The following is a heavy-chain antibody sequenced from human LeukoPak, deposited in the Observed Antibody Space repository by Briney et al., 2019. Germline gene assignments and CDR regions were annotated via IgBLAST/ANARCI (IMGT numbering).Heavy chain of an antibody. CDR2: ISSSSSYI. V-gene: IGHV3-21*01. CDR1: GFTFSSYS. D-gene: IGHD6-13*01. Sequence: GGSLRLSCAASGFTFSSYSMNWVRQAPGKGLEWVSSISSSSSYIYYADSVKGRFTISRDNAKNSLYLQMNSLRAEDTAVYYCASWVHSSSWYGVSFDYWGQGTLVTVSS. CDR3: ASWVHSSSWYGVSFDY. J-gene: IGHJ4*02.